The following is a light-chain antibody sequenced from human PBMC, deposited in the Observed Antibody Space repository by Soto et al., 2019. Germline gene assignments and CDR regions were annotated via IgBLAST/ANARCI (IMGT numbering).Light chain of an antibody. CDR2: GAS. CDR3: QQYNKWPRT. J-gene: IGKJ1*01. V-gene: IGKV3D-15*01. CDR1: QSVSSSY. Sequence: IVMTQSPATLSVSPGESATLSCRASQSVSSSYLAWYQQKPGEAPKLLIYGASSRATGIPDRFSGSGSGTDFTLTISSLQSQDFAVYYCQQYNKWPRTFGQGTKVDIK.